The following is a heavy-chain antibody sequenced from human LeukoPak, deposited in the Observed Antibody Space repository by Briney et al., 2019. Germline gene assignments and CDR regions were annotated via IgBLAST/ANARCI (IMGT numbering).Heavy chain of an antibody. Sequence: PGGSLRLSCAASGFTFSSYAMSWVRQAPGKGLEWVSAISGSGGSTYYADSVKGRFTISRDNSKNTLYLQMNSLRAEDTAVYYCAKPRALELYDSSGLEYFQHWGQGTLVTVSS. D-gene: IGHD3-22*01. CDR1: GFTFSSYA. J-gene: IGHJ1*01. V-gene: IGHV3-23*01. CDR2: ISGSGGST. CDR3: AKPRALELYDSSGLEYFQH.